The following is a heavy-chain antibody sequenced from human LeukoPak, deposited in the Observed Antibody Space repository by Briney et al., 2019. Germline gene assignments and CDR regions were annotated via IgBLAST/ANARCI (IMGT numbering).Heavy chain of an antibody. V-gene: IGHV3-53*01. D-gene: IGHD1-26*01. Sequence: QPGGSLRLSCAASGFTVSSNYMSWVRQAPGKGLEWVSVTYSGGSTYYADSVKGRFTISRDNSKNTLYLQMNSLRAEDTAVYYCARDLGATTSFDYWGQGTLVTVSS. J-gene: IGHJ4*02. CDR3: ARDLGATTSFDY. CDR1: GFTVSSNY. CDR2: TYSGGST.